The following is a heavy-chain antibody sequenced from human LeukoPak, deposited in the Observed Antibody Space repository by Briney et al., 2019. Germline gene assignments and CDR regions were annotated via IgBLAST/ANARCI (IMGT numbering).Heavy chain of an antibody. Sequence: SETLSLTCAVYGGSFSGYYWSWIRQPPGKGLEWIGEINHSGSTNYNPSLKSRVTISVDTSKNQFSLKLSSVTAADTAVYYCAGDLCSSTSCYGALNWFDPWGQGTLVTVSS. J-gene: IGHJ5*02. D-gene: IGHD2-2*01. CDR2: INHSGST. CDR3: AGDLCSSTSCYGALNWFDP. CDR1: GGSFSGYY. V-gene: IGHV4-34*01.